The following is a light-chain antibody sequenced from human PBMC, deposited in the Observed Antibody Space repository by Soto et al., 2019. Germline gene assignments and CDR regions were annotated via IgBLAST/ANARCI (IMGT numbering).Light chain of an antibody. CDR2: SAS. J-gene: IGKJ1*01. CDR3: QQSYNTPRT. Sequence: DIQMTQSPSSLSASVGDRVTITCRASQYISNYLHWYQQTPGKAPKLLIYSASSLESGVPSRFSGSGSGRDFSLNISTLQPEDSAVYYCQQSYNTPRTFGQGTKVEI. V-gene: IGKV1-39*01. CDR1: QYISNY.